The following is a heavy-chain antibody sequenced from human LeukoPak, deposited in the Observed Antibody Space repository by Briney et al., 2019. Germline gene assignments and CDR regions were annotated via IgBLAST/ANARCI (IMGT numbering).Heavy chain of an antibody. CDR3: ASFPPPDDRSGYHDH. J-gene: IGHJ4*02. CDR1: GFTFSNYW. CDR2: MKHDGSDK. D-gene: IGHD3-22*01. V-gene: IGHV3-7*01. Sequence: GGSLRLSCAASGFTFSNYWMSWVRQAPGKGLEWVANMKHDGSDKYYLDSVKGRFTVSRDNAKNSLYLQMNSLRAEDTAVYYCASFPPPDDRSGYHDHWGQGILVTVSS.